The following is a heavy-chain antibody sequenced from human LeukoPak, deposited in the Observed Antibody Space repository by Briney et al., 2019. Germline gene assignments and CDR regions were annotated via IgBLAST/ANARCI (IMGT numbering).Heavy chain of an antibody. D-gene: IGHD1-26*01. CDR1: GFTFDDYA. CDR3: AKDLGVADWPLDY. J-gene: IGHJ4*02. CDR2: ISGSGGST. Sequence: PGGSLRLSCAASGFTFDDYAMSWVRQAPGKGLEWVSAISGSGGSTYYADSVKGRFTISRDNSKNTLYLQMNSLRAEDTAVYYCAKDLGVADWPLDYWGQGTLVTVSS. V-gene: IGHV3-23*01.